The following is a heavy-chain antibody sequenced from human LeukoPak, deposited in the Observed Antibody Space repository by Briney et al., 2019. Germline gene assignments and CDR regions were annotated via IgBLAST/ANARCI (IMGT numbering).Heavy chain of an antibody. CDR2: IYYIGST. D-gene: IGHD3-10*01. Sequence: PSGTLSLTCLVSAASARIPYWRWDRQPPGKGLEWIGSIYYIGSTNYNPSLKTRFTISADTFKSQFSLKLISVTAADTAVYYSPRDYTFYTSGQGTLVTVSS. J-gene: IGHJ3*02. CDR3: PRDYTFYT. V-gene: IGHV4-59*02. CDR1: AASARIPY.